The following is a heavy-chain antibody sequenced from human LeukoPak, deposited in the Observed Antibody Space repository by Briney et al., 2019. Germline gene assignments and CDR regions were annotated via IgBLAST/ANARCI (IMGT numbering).Heavy chain of an antibody. CDR3: AKDQGGSWTFDI. CDR2: ISYDGSNK. Sequence: GGSLRLSCAASGFILSSYGMHWVRQAPGKGLEWVAVISYDGSNKYYADSVKGRFTISRDNSKNTVYLQMNSLRAEDTAVYYCAKDQGGSWTFDIWGQGTMVTVSS. V-gene: IGHV3-30*18. D-gene: IGHD1-26*01. J-gene: IGHJ3*02. CDR1: GFILSSYG.